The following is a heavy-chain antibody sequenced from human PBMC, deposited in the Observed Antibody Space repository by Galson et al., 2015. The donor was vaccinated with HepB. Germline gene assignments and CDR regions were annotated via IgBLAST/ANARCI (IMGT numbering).Heavy chain of an antibody. Sequence: SLRLSCAASRFTFSNYGMHWVRQAPGQGLEWVAGIWFDGTNKYYADSVKGRFTISRDNSKNTLYLQMNRLRAEDTAVYYCARSVYQLPPPVRFGMDVWGQGTTVTVSS. D-gene: IGHD2-2*01. J-gene: IGHJ6*02. CDR3: ARSVYQLPPPVRFGMDV. CDR1: RFTFSNYG. CDR2: IWFDGTNK. V-gene: IGHV3-33*01.